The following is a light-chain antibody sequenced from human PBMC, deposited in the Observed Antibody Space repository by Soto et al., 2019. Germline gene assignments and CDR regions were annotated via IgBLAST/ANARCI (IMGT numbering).Light chain of an antibody. CDR2: DAS. V-gene: IGKV3-11*01. CDR1: QSVGSY. Sequence: IVLTQSPATLSLSPGERATLSCRASQSVGSYLAWYKQKPGQVPRLVIYDASNRATGIPARFSGSGSGTDFTLTISSLDPEDFAVYYCQQYLDWPRTFGQGTKVDIK. J-gene: IGKJ1*01. CDR3: QQYLDWPRT.